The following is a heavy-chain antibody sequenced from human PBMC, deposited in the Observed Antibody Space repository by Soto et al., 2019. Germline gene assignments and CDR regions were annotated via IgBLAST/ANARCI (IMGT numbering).Heavy chain of an antibody. V-gene: IGHV4-34*01. Sequence: SETLSLTCAVYGGSFSGYYWSWIRQPPGKGLEWIGEINHSGSTNYNPSLKSRVTISVDTSKNQFSLKLSSVTAADTAVYYCASSYYDFWSGYLQSDAFDIWGQGTMVTVSS. CDR3: ASSYYDFWSGYLQSDAFDI. CDR1: GGSFSGYY. CDR2: INHSGST. J-gene: IGHJ3*02. D-gene: IGHD3-3*01.